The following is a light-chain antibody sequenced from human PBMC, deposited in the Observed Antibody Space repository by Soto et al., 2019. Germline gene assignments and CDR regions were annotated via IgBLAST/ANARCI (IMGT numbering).Light chain of an antibody. CDR3: QHYYSTPNT. J-gene: IGKJ2*01. CDR2: WAS. V-gene: IGKV4-1*01. CDR1: QSVLYSSHNTND. Sequence: DIVMTQSPDSLAVSLGERATINCKSSQSVLYSSHNTNDLAWYQQELGQPPKLLSYWASTRESGVPARFSGSGSGTDFILTNSSLQAEDVAVYYCQHYYSTPNTFGEGTKMEIK.